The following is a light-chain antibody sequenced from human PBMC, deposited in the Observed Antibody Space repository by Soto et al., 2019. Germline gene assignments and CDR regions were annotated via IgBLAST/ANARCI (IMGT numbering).Light chain of an antibody. CDR1: QGISSF. Sequence: DIQVTQSPSFLSASAGDRVTITCRASQGISSFLAWYQQKPGRAPKLLIYAASTLQSGVPSRFSGSGSGTEFTLTITSLQPEDFATYYCQQLNFFPITFGHGTRLE. V-gene: IGKV1-9*01. CDR3: QQLNFFPIT. CDR2: AAS. J-gene: IGKJ5*01.